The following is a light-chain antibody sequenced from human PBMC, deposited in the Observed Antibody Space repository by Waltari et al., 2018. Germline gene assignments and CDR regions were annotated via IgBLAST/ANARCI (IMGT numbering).Light chain of an antibody. Sequence: QSALTQPAPVSGSPGQSITISCTGSSTALGTYNLVSGSQQHPGKAPKLMIYEGTERPSGVSNRFSGSKSGNTASLTISGLQAEDEADYYCCSYAGSTTFLYVFGTGTKVTVL. CDR2: EGT. V-gene: IGLV2-23*01. CDR1: STALGTYNL. J-gene: IGLJ1*01. CDR3: CSYAGSTTFLYV.